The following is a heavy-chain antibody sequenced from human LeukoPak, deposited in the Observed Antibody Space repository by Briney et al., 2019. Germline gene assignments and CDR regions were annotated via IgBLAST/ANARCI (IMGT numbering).Heavy chain of an antibody. D-gene: IGHD2/OR15-2a*01. CDR3: ATGVIEGAARYYYCMDV. CDR1: GYTLTELS. V-gene: IGHV1-24*01. J-gene: IGHJ6*03. CDR2: FDPEDGET. Sequence: ASVKVSCKVSGYTLTELSIHWVRQAPGKGLEWMGGFDPEDGETIYAQKFQGRVTMTEDTSTDTAYMELSSLRSEDTAVYYCATGVIEGAARYYYCMDVWGKRTTVTVSS.